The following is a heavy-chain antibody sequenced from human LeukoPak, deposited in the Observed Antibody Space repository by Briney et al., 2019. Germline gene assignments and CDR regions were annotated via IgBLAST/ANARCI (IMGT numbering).Heavy chain of an antibody. CDR2: IKSKTDCGTT. J-gene: IGHJ4*02. V-gene: IGHV3-15*01. CDR1: GFTLSNAW. CDR3: TTTSDYGDHKR. Sequence: GGSLRLSCATSGFTLSNAWMSWVRQAPGKGLEWVGRIKSKTDCGTTDYAAPVKGRFTISRDDSKNTLYLQMNSLKTEDTAVYYCTTTSDYGDHKRWGQGTLVTVSS. D-gene: IGHD4-17*01.